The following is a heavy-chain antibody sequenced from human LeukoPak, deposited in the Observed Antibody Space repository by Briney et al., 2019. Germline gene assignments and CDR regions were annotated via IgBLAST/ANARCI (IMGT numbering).Heavy chain of an antibody. J-gene: IGHJ4*02. CDR1: GFTFDDYG. V-gene: IGHV3-20*04. D-gene: IGHD6-19*01. CDR2: INWNGGST. Sequence: GGSLRLSCAASGFTFDDYGMSWVRQAPGKGLEWVSGINWNGGSTGYADSVKGRFTISRDNAKNSLYLQMNSLRAEDTALYYCARRAVAGTRSLYYFDYRGQGTLVTVSS. CDR3: ARRAVAGTRSLYYFDY.